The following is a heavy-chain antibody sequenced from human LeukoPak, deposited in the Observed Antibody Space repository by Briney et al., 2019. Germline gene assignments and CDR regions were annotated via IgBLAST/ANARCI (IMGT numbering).Heavy chain of an antibody. V-gene: IGHV3-23*01. J-gene: IGHJ4*02. D-gene: IGHD3-10*01. CDR1: GFTFSSYG. CDR2: ISGSGSST. Sequence: PEGSLRLSCAASGFTFSSYGMSWVRQAPGKGLEWVSSISGSGSSTNYADSVKGRFTISRDNSKNTLYLQVNSLTVDDTALYYCAKGQISGTYQRFAYWGQGTLVTVSS. CDR3: AKGQISGTYQRFAY.